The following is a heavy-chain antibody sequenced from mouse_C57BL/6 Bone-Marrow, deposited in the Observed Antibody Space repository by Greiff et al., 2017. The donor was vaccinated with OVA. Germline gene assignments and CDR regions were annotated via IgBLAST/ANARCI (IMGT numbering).Heavy chain of an antibody. CDR2: IRSKSSNYAT. CDR1: GFTFNTYA. J-gene: IGHJ1*03. CDR3: VRDRDGYFSYWYFDV. V-gene: IGHV10-3*01. Sequence: DVQLVESGGGLVQPKGSLKLSCAASGFTFNTYAMHWVRQAPGKGLEWVARIRSKSSNYATYYADSVKDRFTISRDDSQSMLYLQMNNLKTEDTAMYYCVRDRDGYFSYWYFDVWGTGTTVTVSS. D-gene: IGHD2-3*01.